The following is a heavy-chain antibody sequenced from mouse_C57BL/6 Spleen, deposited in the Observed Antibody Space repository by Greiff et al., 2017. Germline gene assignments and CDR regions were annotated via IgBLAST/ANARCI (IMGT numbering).Heavy chain of an antibody. Sequence: EVQLVESGGGLVKPGGSLKLSCAASGFTFSDYGMHWVRQAPEKGLEWVAYISSGSSTIYYADTVQGRFTIARDNAKNTLFLQMTSLRAEDTAMYYCARMNYGSGAMDYWGQGTSVTVSS. D-gene: IGHD1-1*01. V-gene: IGHV5-17*01. J-gene: IGHJ4*01. CDR2: ISSGSSTI. CDR1: GFTFSDYG. CDR3: ARMNYGSGAMDY.